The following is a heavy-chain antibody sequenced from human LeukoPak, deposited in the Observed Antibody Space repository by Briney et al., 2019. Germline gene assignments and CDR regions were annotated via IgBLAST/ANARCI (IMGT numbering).Heavy chain of an antibody. V-gene: IGHV3-23*01. Sequence: GGSPRLSCAASGFTFSNYTMNSVRQAPGKGLEWVSSISNSDATTYYADSVRGRFTISRDNSKNTLYLQMNSLRVEDTAVYYCARCITVFGVVIPEYYYYYMDVWGKGATVTVSS. J-gene: IGHJ6*03. CDR2: ISNSDATT. CDR3: ARCITVFGVVIPEYYYYYMDV. CDR1: GFTFSNYT. D-gene: IGHD3-3*01.